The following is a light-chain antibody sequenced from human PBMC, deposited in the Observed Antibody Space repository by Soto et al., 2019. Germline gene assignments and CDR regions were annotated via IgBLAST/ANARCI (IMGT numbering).Light chain of an antibody. CDR2: GAS. V-gene: IGKV3D-20*02. J-gene: IGKJ1*01. Sequence: EIVLTQSPGTLSLSPGERATLSCRASQSVSSSYLAWYQQKPGQAPRFLIYGASSRATGIPDRFSGSGSGTDFTLTISSLEPEDFAVYYCQQRSNWPPAFGQGTKVDIK. CDR3: QQRSNWPPA. CDR1: QSVSSSY.